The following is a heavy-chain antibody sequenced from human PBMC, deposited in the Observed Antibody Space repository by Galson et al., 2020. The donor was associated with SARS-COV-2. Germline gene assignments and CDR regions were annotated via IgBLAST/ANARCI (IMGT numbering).Heavy chain of an antibody. CDR1: GGSISSGGYY. Sequence: TLSLTCTVSGGSISSGGYYWSWIRQYPGKGLEWIGYIYYSGNTYYNPSLKSRVTISVDTSKNQFSLKLSSVTAADTAVYYCARDYYESSGYYSYDYWGQGTLVTVSS. D-gene: IGHD3-22*01. V-gene: IGHV4-31*03. J-gene: IGHJ4*02. CDR2: IYYSGNT. CDR3: ARDYYESSGYYSYDY.